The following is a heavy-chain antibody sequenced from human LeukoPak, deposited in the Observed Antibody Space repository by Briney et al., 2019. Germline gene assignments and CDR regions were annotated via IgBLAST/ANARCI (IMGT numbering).Heavy chain of an antibody. Sequence: PGRSLRLSCGASGFTFSSSHMHWVRQAPGEGLEWVAVISYDGSNKYYAASVKGRFTISRDNSKNTVYLQMNSLRAEDTAVYYCSRDPNYGGNSFDYWGQGTLVTVSS. J-gene: IGHJ4*02. D-gene: IGHD4-23*01. CDR2: ISYDGSNK. CDR3: SRDPNYGGNSFDY. V-gene: IGHV3-30-3*01. CDR1: GFTFSSSH.